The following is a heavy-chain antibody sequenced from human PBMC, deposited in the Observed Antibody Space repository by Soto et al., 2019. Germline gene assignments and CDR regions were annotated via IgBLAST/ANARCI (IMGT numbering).Heavy chain of an antibody. CDR2: INHVGDT. J-gene: IGHJ5*02. Sequence: SETLSLTCAVYGGFLSESYWTWIRQPPGKGLEWIGEINHVGDTNYNPSLKSRVTMSVDMSQNQFSLRLISVTAADTAMYFCVRIRYQLPSSVLWLDPWGQGTPVTVSS. V-gene: IGHV4-34*01. D-gene: IGHD3-16*01. CDR1: GGFLSESY. CDR3: VRIRYQLPSSVLWLDP.